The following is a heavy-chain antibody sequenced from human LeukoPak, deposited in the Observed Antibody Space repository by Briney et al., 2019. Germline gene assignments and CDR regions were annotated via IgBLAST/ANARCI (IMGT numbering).Heavy chain of an antibody. CDR1: GYTFTGYY. J-gene: IGHJ4*02. Sequence: ASVKVSCKASGYTFTGYYMHWVRQAPGQGLEWMGWISAYNGNTNYAQKLQGRVTMTTDTSTSTAYMELRSLRSDDTAVYYCAREGVGATRTDYWGQGTLVTVSS. V-gene: IGHV1-18*04. CDR2: ISAYNGNT. D-gene: IGHD1-26*01. CDR3: AREGVGATRTDY.